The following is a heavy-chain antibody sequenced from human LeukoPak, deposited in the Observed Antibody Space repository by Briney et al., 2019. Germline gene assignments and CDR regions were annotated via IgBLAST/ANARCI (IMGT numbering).Heavy chain of an antibody. J-gene: IGHJ4*02. CDR3: ARGRIFFSWNIFDY. Sequence: SETLSLTCTVSGGSISRGGSYWSWIRQHPGKGLDWIGYIYYNGNTYYSPSLKSRVTIFTDTSKNQFSLKLRSVTAADTAVYYCARGRIFFSWNIFDYWGQGTLVTVSS. V-gene: IGHV4-31*03. CDR2: IYYNGNT. CDR1: GGSISRGGSY. D-gene: IGHD1/OR15-1a*01.